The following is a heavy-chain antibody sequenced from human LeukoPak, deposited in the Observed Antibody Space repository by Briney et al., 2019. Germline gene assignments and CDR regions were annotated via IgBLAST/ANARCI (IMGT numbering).Heavy chain of an antibody. CDR1: GFRFSTYW. J-gene: IGHJ4*02. V-gene: IGHV3-7*05. Sequence: GGSLRLSCAASGFRFSTYWMSWVRQAPGKGLEWVANIKHDGSDKYYVDSVKGRFTISRDNAKNSLYLQMNSLRAEDTAVYYCSRDDQYCSSNWGQGTLVTVSS. D-gene: IGHD2-15*01. CDR2: IKHDGSDK. CDR3: SRDDQYCSSN.